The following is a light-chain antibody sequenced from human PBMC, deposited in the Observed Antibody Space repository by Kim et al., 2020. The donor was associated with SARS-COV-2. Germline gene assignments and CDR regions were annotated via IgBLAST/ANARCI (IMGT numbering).Light chain of an antibody. Sequence: QSITISCTGTSSDIGGHNYVSWYQQHPGKAPKLMIYNVSNRPSGVSNRFSGSKSGKTASLTISGLQAEDEADYYCSSYTSTSTLVVFGEGTQLTVL. CDR2: NVS. V-gene: IGLV2-14*03. CDR3: SSYTSTSTLVV. J-gene: IGLJ2*01. CDR1: SSDIGGHNY.